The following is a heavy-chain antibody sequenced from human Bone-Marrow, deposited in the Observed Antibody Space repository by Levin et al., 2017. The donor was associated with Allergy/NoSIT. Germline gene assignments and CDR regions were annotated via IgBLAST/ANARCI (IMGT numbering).Heavy chain of an antibody. CDR1: GYTFSNYG. CDR2: ISAYSGNT. J-gene: IGHJ4*02. CDR3: ARDVGSGSPGIDF. V-gene: IGHV1-18*01. D-gene: IGHD6-19*01. Sequence: GGSLRLSCKTSGYTFSNYGFSWVRQAPGQGLEWMGWISAYSGNTNYAQKFQGRVTTTTDTSTSTAYMELRSLRSDDTAVYYCARDVGSGSPGIDFWGQGTLVTVSS.